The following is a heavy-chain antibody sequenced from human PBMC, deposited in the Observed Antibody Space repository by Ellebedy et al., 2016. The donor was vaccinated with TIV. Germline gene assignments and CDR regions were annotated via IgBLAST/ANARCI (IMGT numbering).Heavy chain of an antibody. J-gene: IGHJ6*03. CDR1: GFTFSSYA. CDR2: ISSSGSTI. D-gene: IGHD5-18*01. Sequence: GGSLRLXXAASGFTFSSYAMSWVRQAPGKGLEWVSYISSSGSTIYYADSVKGRFTISRDNAKNSLYLQMNSLRAEDTAVYYCARDLVGTAMVGHYYYMDVWGKGTTVTVSS. V-gene: IGHV3-48*04. CDR3: ARDLVGTAMVGHYYYMDV.